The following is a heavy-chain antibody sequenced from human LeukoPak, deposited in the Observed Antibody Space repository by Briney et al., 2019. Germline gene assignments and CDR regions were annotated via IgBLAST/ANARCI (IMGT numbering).Heavy chain of an antibody. D-gene: IGHD1-20*01. CDR3: ARGRADRYNWNDGPDY. V-gene: IGHV1-2*06. Sequence: GASVKVSCKASGYTFTGYHLHRVRQAPGQGLEWMGRINPNSGGTNYAQKFQGRVTMTRDTSINTAYMELSSLRSDDTAVYYCARGRADRYNWNDGPDYWGQGTLVTVSS. CDR2: INPNSGGT. CDR1: GYTFTGYH. J-gene: IGHJ4*02.